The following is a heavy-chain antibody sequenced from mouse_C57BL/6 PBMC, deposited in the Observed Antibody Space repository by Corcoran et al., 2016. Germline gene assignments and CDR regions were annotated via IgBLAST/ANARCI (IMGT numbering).Heavy chain of an antibody. CDR2: INPNNGGT. CDR3: ARGWAFYAMDY. Sequence: EVQLQQSGPELVKPGASVKISCKASGYTFTDYYMNWVKQSHGKSLEWIGDINPNNGGTSYNQKFKGKATLTVDKSSSTAYMELRSLTSEDSAVYYCARGWAFYAMDYWGQGTSVTVSS. D-gene: IGHD1-1*02. V-gene: IGHV1-26*01. J-gene: IGHJ4*01. CDR1: GYTFTDYY.